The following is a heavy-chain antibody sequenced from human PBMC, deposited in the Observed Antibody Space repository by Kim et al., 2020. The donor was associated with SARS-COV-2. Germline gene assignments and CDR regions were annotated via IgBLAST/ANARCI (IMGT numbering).Heavy chain of an antibody. Sequence: ASVKVSCKASGYTFTGYYMHWVRQAPGQGLEWMGRINPNSGGTNYAQKFQGRVTMTRDTSISTAYMELSRLRSDDTAVYYCARVPYSGSYYVSYPAFDIWGQGTMVTVSS. CDR2: INPNSGGT. D-gene: IGHD1-26*01. V-gene: IGHV1-2*06. J-gene: IGHJ3*02. CDR3: ARVPYSGSYYVSYPAFDI. CDR1: GYTFTGYY.